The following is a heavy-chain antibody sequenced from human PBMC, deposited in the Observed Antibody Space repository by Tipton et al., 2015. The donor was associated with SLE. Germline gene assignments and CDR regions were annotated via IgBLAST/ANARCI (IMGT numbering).Heavy chain of an antibody. D-gene: IGHD1-26*01. V-gene: IGHV3-48*03. Sequence: GSLRLSCAASGFTFSSYEMNWVRQAPGKGLEWVSYISSSGSTIYYADSVKGRFTISRDNAKNSLYLQMNSLRAEDTAVYYCARDKMGADFDYWGQGTLVTVSS. CDR3: ARDKMGADFDY. CDR2: ISSSGSTI. J-gene: IGHJ4*02. CDR1: GFTFSSYE.